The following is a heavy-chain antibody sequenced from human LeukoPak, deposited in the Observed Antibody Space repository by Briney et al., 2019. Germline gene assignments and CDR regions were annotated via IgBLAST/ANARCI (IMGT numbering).Heavy chain of an antibody. V-gene: IGHV4-39*07. CDR1: GGSISSSSYY. CDR2: IYYSGST. J-gene: IGHJ3*02. CDR3: ARGQLMVIHAFDI. D-gene: IGHD2-8*01. Sequence: SETLTLTCTVSGGSISSSSYYWGWIRQPPGKGLEWIGSIYYSGSTYYNPSLKSRVTISVDTSKNQFSLKLSSVTAADTAVYYCARGQLMVIHAFDIWGQGTMVTVSS.